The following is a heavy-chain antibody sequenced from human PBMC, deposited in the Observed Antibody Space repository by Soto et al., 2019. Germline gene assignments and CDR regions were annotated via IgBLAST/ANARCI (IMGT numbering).Heavy chain of an antibody. Sequence: GGSLRLSCAASGFTVRSTYMSWVRQAPGKGLEWVSVIYSGGSTYYADSVKGRFTISRDNSKNTLYLQMNSLRAEDTAVYYCARGTSYYDIWGMDVWGQGPRSPSP. CDR2: IYSGGST. V-gene: IGHV3-53*01. D-gene: IGHD3-9*01. J-gene: IGHJ6*02. CDR1: GFTVRSTY. CDR3: ARGTSYYDIWGMDV.